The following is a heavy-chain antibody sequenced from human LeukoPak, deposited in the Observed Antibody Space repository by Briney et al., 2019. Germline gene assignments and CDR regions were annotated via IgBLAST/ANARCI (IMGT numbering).Heavy chain of an antibody. CDR3: ARGWNTTPRSGFDI. V-gene: IGHV3-74*01. CDR2: INNDGSIT. J-gene: IGHJ3*02. CDR1: EFTISRYW. Sequence: GGSLRLSCAASEFTISRYWMHWVRQAPGKGLVWVANINNDGSITTYADSVKGRFTISRDNVKNTLFLQMNSLGAEDTALYYCARGWNTTPRSGFDIWGLGTMVTVSS. D-gene: IGHD1/OR15-1a*01.